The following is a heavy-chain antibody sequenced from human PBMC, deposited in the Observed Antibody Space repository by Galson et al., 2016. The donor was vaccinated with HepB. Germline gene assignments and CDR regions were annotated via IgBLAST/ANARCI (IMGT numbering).Heavy chain of an antibody. CDR2: MSYDGSNK. CDR3: VKYLCGEFDY. CDR1: GFTFSSYD. V-gene: IGHV3-30*18. Sequence: SLRLSCAASGFTFSSYDMHWVRQAPGKGLDWVAIMSYDGSNKHYADSVKGRFTITRDNSNNTLYLQMNSLIAEDTAVYYCVKYLCGEFDYWCQGTLVTVSS. D-gene: IGHD2-21*01. J-gene: IGHJ4*02.